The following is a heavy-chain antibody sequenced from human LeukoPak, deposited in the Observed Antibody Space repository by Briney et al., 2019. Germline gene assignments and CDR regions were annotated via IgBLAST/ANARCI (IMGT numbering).Heavy chain of an antibody. CDR2: IYNSGST. V-gene: IGHV4-59*08. CDR1: GGSISSYN. Sequence: SETLSLSCTVSGGSISSYNRSWIRQPPGKGLERIGYIYNSGSTNYNPPLKSRDTTSVDTPKTHISLKLSSVTAADTPVFYCAGSGIEYSYYYVMDVGGQGTTVTVSS. CDR3: AGSGIEYSYYYVMDV. D-gene: IGHD1-26*01. J-gene: IGHJ6*02.